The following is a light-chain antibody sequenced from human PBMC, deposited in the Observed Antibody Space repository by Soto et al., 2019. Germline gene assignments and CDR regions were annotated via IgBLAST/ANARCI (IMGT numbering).Light chain of an antibody. CDR2: EVN. J-gene: IGLJ3*02. CDR3: SSYTRTSTLG. CDR1: ISDVGGYNY. V-gene: IGLV2-14*01. Sequence: QSVLTQPASVSGSPGQSITISCTGTISDVGGYNYVSWYQQHPGKAPKLMIYEVNYRPSGVSNRFSGSKSGNTASLTISGLQAEDEADYYCSSYTRTSTLGFGGGTKVTV.